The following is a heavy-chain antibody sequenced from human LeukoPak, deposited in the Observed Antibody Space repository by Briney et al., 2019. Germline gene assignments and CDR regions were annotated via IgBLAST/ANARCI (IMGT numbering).Heavy chain of an antibody. CDR2: IYYSGST. CDR3: ARHGYYYGMDV. Sequence: SETLSLTCTVSGGSISSSSYYWGWIRQPPGKGLEWIGNIYYSGSTYYNPSLKSRVTISVDTSKNQFSLKLSSVTAADTAVYYCARHGYYYGMDVWGQGTTVTVSS. J-gene: IGHJ6*02. V-gene: IGHV4-39*01. CDR1: GGSISSSSYY.